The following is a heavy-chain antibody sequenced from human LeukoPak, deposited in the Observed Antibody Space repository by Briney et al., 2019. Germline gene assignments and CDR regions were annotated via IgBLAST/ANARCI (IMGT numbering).Heavy chain of an antibody. Sequence: SDTLSLTCTVSGGSVNSGDSFWSWIRQPPGKGLEWIGYIYYSGSTNYNPSLTSRVTISVDTSKNQFSLKLSSVTAADTAVYYCARDFARWQFDYWGQGTLVTVSS. CDR3: ARDFARWQFDY. CDR2: IYYSGST. D-gene: IGHD4-23*01. CDR1: GGSVNSGDSF. V-gene: IGHV4-61*08. J-gene: IGHJ4*02.